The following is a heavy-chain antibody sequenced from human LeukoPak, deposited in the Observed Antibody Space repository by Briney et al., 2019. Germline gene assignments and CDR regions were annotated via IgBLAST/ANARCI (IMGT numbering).Heavy chain of an antibody. V-gene: IGHV3-48*03. D-gene: IGHD3-16*01. Sequence: GGSLRLSCAASEFTFNKYELKWVRQAPGKGLEWVSYISSSGSTIFYADSVKGRLTISRDNAKNSLYLQINSLRAEDTAVYYCARALGRGYNWFDPWGQGTLVTVSS. J-gene: IGHJ5*02. CDR1: EFTFNKYE. CDR3: ARALGRGYNWFDP. CDR2: ISSSGSTI.